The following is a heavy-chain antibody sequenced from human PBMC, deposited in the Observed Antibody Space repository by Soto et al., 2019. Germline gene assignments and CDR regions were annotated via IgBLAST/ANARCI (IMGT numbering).Heavy chain of an antibody. D-gene: IGHD1-1*01. V-gene: IGHV3-30-3*01. J-gene: IGHJ6*02. CDR3: ARGNMDV. Sequence: QVQLVESGGGVVQPGRSLILSCAASAFTLSKFAMHWVRQAPGKGLEWVAVTSKDGINTYYAGAVKGRFTISRDNSKSTMYLQMNSLRTEDTAMYYCARGNMDVWGQGTTVTVSS. CDR1: AFTLSKFA. CDR2: TSKDGINT.